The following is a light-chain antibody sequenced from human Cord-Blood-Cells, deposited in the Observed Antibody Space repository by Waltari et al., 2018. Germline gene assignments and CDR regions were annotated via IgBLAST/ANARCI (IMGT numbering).Light chain of an antibody. J-gene: IGKJ3*01. Sequence: EIQMTQSPSSLSASVGDRVTITCQASQDISNYLNWYQQKPGKAPKFLIDDACNLETGVPSRFSGSGSGTDFTFTISSLQPEDIATYYCQQYDNLPAFGPGTKVDIK. CDR1: QDISNY. CDR3: QQYDNLPA. V-gene: IGKV1-33*01. CDR2: DAC.